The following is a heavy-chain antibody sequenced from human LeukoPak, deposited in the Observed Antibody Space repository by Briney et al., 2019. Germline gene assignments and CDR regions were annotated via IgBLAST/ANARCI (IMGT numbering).Heavy chain of an antibody. D-gene: IGHD4-17*01. CDR3: ARDRGDYGDSFDAFDI. CDR2: IWYDGSNK. Sequence: GGSLRLSCAASGFTFSSCGMHWVRQAPGKGLEWVAVIWYDGSNKYYADSVKGRFTISRDNSKNTLYLQMNSLRAEDTAVYYCARDRGDYGDSFDAFDIWGQGQWSPSLQ. CDR1: GFTFSSCG. V-gene: IGHV3-33*01. J-gene: IGHJ3*02.